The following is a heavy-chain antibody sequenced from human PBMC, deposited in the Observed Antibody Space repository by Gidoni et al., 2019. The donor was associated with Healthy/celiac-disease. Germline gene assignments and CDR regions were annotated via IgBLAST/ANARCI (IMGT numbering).Heavy chain of an antibody. V-gene: IGHV1-46*01. D-gene: IGHD2-2*01. J-gene: IGHJ5*02. Sequence: QLQLVQSGAEVKKPGASVTVSCKASGYTFTISYMHWVRQAPGQGLEWMGIINPSGGSTSYAQKFQGRVTMTRDTSTSTVYMELSSLRSEDTAVYYCARDPLGYCSSTSCNNWFDPWGQGTLVTVSS. CDR1: GYTFTISY. CDR3: ARDPLGYCSSTSCNNWFDP. CDR2: INPSGGST.